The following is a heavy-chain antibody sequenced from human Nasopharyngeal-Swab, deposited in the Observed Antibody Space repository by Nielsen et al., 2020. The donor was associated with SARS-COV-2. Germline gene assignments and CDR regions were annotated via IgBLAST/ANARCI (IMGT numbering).Heavy chain of an antibody. J-gene: IGHJ4*02. Sequence: ASVKVSCKASGYTFTGYYMHWVRQAPGQGLEWMGRINPNSGGTNYAQKFQGRVTMTRDTSISTAYMELSSLGSEDTAVYYCARDDPESPMVGAWYFDYWGQGTLVTVSS. CDR2: INPNSGGT. D-gene: IGHD3-10*02. CDR1: GYTFTGYY. V-gene: IGHV1-2*06. CDR3: ARDDPESPMVGAWYFDY.